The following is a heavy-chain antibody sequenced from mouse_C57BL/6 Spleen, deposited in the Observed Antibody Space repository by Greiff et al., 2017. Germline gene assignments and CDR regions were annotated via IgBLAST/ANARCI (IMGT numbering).Heavy chain of an antibody. CDR3: ARGATDY. D-gene: IGHD3-1*01. V-gene: IGHV1-76*01. Sequence: VKLVESGAALVRPGASVKLSCKASGYTFTDYYINWVKQRPGQGLEWIARIYPGSGNTYYNAKFKGKATLTAEKSSSTAYMQLSSLTSEYSAVYFCARGATDYWGQGTTLTVSS. CDR2: IYPGSGNT. J-gene: IGHJ2*01. CDR1: GYTFTDYY.